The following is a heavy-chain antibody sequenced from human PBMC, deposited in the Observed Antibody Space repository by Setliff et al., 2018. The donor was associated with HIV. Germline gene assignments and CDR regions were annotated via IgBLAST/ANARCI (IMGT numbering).Heavy chain of an antibody. CDR2: IYYSGST. Sequence: SETLSLTCTVSGGSISSYYWSWIRQPPGKGLEWIGYIYYSGSTNYNPSLKSRVTISVDTSKNQFSLKLTAVTAADTAVYYCAREFSERSPNPDHYYYYMDVWGKGTTVTVSS. V-gene: IGHV4-59*01. CDR1: GGSISSYY. J-gene: IGHJ6*03. D-gene: IGHD6-19*01. CDR3: AREFSERSPNPDHYYYYMDV.